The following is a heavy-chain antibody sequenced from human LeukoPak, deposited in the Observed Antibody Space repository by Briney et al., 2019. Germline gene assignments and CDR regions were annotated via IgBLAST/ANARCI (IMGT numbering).Heavy chain of an antibody. CDR1: GGSISSGGYY. Sequence: KPSETLSLTCTVSGGSISSGGYYWSWIRQHPGKGLEWIGYIYYSGSTYYNPSLKSRVTISVDTSKNQFSLKLSSVTAADTAVYYCARGKMTALGAYNWFDPWGQGTLVTVSS. V-gene: IGHV4-31*03. CDR3: ARGKMTALGAYNWFDP. J-gene: IGHJ5*02. CDR2: IYYSGST. D-gene: IGHD3-10*01.